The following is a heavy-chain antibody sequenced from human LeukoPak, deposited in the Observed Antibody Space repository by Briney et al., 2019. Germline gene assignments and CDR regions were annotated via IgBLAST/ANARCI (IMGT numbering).Heavy chain of an antibody. D-gene: IGHD5-12*01. CDR2: IIPIFGTA. V-gene: IGHV1-69*01. CDR3: ARGVVATITRSYYFDY. CDR1: GGTFSSYA. J-gene: IGHJ4*02. Sequence: GASVKVSCKASGGTFSSYAISWVRQAPGQGLEWMGGIIPIFGTANYAQKFQGRVTITADESTSTAYMELSSLRSEDTAVYYCARGVVATITRSYYFDYWGQGTLVTVSS.